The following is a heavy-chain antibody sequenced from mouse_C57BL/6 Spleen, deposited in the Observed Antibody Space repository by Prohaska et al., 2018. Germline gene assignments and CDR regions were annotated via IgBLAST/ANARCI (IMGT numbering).Heavy chain of an antibody. CDR1: GYTFTDYY. Sequence: SVKISCKASGYTFTDYYMNWVKQSHGKSLVWIGDINPNNGGTSYNQKFKGKATLTVDKSSSTAYMELRSLTSEDSAVYYCARYYDYWGQGTTLTVSS. CDR2: INPNNGGT. J-gene: IGHJ2*01. V-gene: IGHV1-26*01. CDR3: ARYYDY.